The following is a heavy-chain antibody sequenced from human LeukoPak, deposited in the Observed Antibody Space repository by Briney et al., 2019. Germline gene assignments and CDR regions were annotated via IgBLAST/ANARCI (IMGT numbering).Heavy chain of an antibody. D-gene: IGHD3-9*01. CDR3: AGTDYDILTGYSFQMTTGYYYGMDV. CDR1: GFTFSSYA. CDR2: ISYDGSNK. Sequence: PGGSLRLSCAASGFTFSSYAMHWVRQAPGKGLEWEAVISYDGSNKYYADSVKGRFTISRDNSKNTLYLQMNSLRAEDTAVYYCAGTDYDILTGYSFQMTTGYYYGMDVWGQGTTVTVSS. J-gene: IGHJ6*02. V-gene: IGHV3-30-3*01.